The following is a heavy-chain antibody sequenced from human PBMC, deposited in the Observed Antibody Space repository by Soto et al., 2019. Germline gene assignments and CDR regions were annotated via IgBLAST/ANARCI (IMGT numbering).Heavy chain of an antibody. V-gene: IGHV6-1*01. CDR1: GDSVSSNTAS. CDR3: AKGDNLGPKTGYAFDP. CDR2: TYFRSKWYN. D-gene: IGHD5-12*01. Sequence: PSQTLSLTCAISGDSVSSNTASWNWIRQSPSRGLEWLGRTYFRSKWYNDYAVSVKSRIIINPDTSNNQFSLQLNSVTPEDTAVYFCAKGDNLGPKTGYAFDPWGQGIMVTDS. J-gene: IGHJ5*02.